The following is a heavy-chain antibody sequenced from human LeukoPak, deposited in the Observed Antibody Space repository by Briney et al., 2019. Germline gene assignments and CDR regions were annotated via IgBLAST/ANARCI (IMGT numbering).Heavy chain of an antibody. V-gene: IGHV4-39*01. D-gene: IGHD3-10*01. CDR2: IYYSGST. J-gene: IGHJ5*02. Sequence: PSETLSLTCTVSGGSISSSSYYWGWIRQPPGKGLEWIGSIYYSGSTYYNPSLKSRVTISVDTSKNQFSLKLSSVTAADTAVYYRARHPSGFGELLNQGFDPWGQGTLVTVSS. CDR1: GGSISSSSYY. CDR3: ARHPSGFGELLNQGFDP.